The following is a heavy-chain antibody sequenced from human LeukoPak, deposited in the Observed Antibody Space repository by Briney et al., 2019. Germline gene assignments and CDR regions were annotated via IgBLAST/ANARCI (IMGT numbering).Heavy chain of an antibody. V-gene: IGHV1-69*05. Sequence: GASVKVSCKAPGGSFDNYAISWVRQAPGHGLEWMGRFIPFSGTSDYAHKFQARVTITMDESTAYMELSSLRPEDTAVYYCARIEDSTHGLLDYWGQGTLVTVPS. CDR2: FIPFSGTS. CDR3: ARIEDSTHGLLDY. D-gene: IGHD5-12*01. J-gene: IGHJ4*02. CDR1: GGSFDNYA.